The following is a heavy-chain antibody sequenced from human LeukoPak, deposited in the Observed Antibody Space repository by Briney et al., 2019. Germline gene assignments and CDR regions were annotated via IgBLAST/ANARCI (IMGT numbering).Heavy chain of an antibody. Sequence: SETLSLTCAVSGDSISSSNWWSWVRQPPGKGLEWIGHIYYSGSTNYNPSLKSRVTISVDTSKNQFSLKLSSVTAADTAVYYCARARSLSSGWYKNYYYGMDVWGQGTTVTVSS. J-gene: IGHJ6*02. V-gene: IGHV4-4*02. CDR2: IYYSGST. D-gene: IGHD6-19*01. CDR3: ARARSLSSGWYKNYYYGMDV. CDR1: GDSISSSNW.